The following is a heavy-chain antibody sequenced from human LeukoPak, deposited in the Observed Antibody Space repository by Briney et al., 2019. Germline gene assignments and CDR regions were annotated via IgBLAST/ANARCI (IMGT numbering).Heavy chain of an antibody. J-gene: IGHJ6*03. CDR2: ISYGGSNK. Sequence: GGSLRLSCAASGFTFSSYGMHWVRQAPGKGLEWVAIISYGGSNKYYADSVKGRFTISRDNSNHTLYLHMNSLRAEDTAVYSCARSRPILDYYYMDIWGNGTTVTVSS. D-gene: IGHD2-21*01. V-gene: IGHV3-30-3*01. CDR1: GFTFSSYG. CDR3: ARSRPILDYYYMDI.